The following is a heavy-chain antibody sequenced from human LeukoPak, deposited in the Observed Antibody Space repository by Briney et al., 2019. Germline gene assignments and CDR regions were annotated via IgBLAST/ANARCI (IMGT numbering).Heavy chain of an antibody. V-gene: IGHV4-34*01. Sequence: SETLSLTCAVYGGSFSGYYWSWIRQPPGKGLEWIGEINHNGSTNYNPSLKSRVTISVDTSKNQFSLKLSSVTAADTAVYYCAALRITGTSEHYYYYGMDVWGQGTTVTVSS. CDR1: GGSFSGYY. D-gene: IGHD1-20*01. CDR2: INHNGST. CDR3: AALRITGTSEHYYYYGMDV. J-gene: IGHJ6*02.